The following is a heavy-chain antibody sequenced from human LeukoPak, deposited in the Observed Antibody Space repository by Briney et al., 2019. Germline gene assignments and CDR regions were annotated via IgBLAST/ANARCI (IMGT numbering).Heavy chain of an antibody. CDR1: GFTFSDYY. D-gene: IGHD6-13*01. CDR3: ARVPSAAAGTGWFDP. CDR2: ISSSSSYT. V-gene: IGHV3-11*05. J-gene: IGHJ5*02. Sequence: GGSLRLSCAASGFTFSDYYMSWIRQAPGKGLEWVSYISSSSSYTNYADSVKGRFTISRDNAKNSQYLQMNSLRAEDTAVYYCARVPSAAAGTGWFDPWGQGTLVTVSS.